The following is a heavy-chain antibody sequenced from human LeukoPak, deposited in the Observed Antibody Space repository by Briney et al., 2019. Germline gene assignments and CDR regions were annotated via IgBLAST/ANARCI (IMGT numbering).Heavy chain of an antibody. CDR2: ISSSGSTI. D-gene: IGHD2-2*01. CDR1: GFTFSDYY. V-gene: IGHV3-11*01. CDR3: AVGYCSSTSCDDAFDI. J-gene: IGHJ3*02. Sequence: PGGSLRLSCAASGFTFSDYYMSWIRQAPGKGLEWVSYISSSGSTIYYADSVKGRFTISRDNAKNSLYLQMNSLRAEDTAVYYCAVGYCSSTSCDDAFDIWGQGTMVTVSS.